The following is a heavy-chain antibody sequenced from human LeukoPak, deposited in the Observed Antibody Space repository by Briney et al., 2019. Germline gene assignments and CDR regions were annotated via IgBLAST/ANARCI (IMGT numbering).Heavy chain of an antibody. CDR2: IYYSGST. J-gene: IGHJ4*02. Sequence: SETLSLTCTVSGDSISSYYWSWIRQPPGKGLEWIGYIYYSGSTNYNPSLKSRVTIPVDTSKNQFSLKLSSVTAADTAVYYCARSYQGGYSYGPFDYWGQGTLVTVSS. CDR3: ARSYQGGYSYGPFDY. CDR1: GDSISSYY. V-gene: IGHV4-59*01. D-gene: IGHD5-18*01.